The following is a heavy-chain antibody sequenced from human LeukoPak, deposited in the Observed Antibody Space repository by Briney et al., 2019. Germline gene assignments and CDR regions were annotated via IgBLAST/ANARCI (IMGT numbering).Heavy chain of an antibody. Sequence: GGSLRLSRAASGFSFSSYAINWVRHPPGNGLEWVSGISGSGESTDYADSVKGRFTISRDNSKSTLYLQMNSLRAEDTAVYYCAKGRLPTDYWGQGTLVTVSS. V-gene: IGHV3-23*01. CDR1: GFSFSSYA. CDR3: AKGRLPTDY. J-gene: IGHJ4*02. CDR2: ISGSGEST.